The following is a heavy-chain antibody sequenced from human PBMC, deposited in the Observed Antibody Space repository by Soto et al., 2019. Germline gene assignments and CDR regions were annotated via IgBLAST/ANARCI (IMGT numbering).Heavy chain of an antibody. D-gene: IGHD6-19*01. CDR3: AKDSYSSGWYDGYFDY. J-gene: IGHJ4*02. V-gene: IGHV3-30*18. CDR2: ISYDGDNK. Sequence: QVQLVESGGGVVQPGRSLRLSCAASGFTFSNYGMHWVRQAPGKGLEWVAVISYDGDNKYYADSVKGRFTISRDNSKNTLYLQMNSLRHEDTAVYYCAKDSYSSGWYDGYFDYWGQGTLVTVSS. CDR1: GFTFSNYG.